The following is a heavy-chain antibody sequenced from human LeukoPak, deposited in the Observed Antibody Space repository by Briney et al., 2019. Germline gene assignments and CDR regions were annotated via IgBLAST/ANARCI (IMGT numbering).Heavy chain of an antibody. CDR2: IYYSGST. CDR3: ARDRSYDLPRSDDYDSSGPIWYFDL. Sequence: PSETLSITCTVSGGSISSYYWSWIRQPPGRGLEWIGYIYYSGSTNYNPSLKSRVTISVDTSKNQFSLKLSSVTAADTAVYYCARDRSYDLPRSDDYDSSGPIWYFDLWGRGTLVTVSS. CDR1: GGSISSYY. V-gene: IGHV4-59*01. D-gene: IGHD3-22*01. J-gene: IGHJ2*01.